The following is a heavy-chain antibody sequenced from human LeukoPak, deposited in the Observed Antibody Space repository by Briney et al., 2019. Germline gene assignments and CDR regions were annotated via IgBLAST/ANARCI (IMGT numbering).Heavy chain of an antibody. CDR3: ARDFEVTTMTTSRFDY. D-gene: IGHD4-17*01. J-gene: IGHJ4*02. Sequence: GGSLRLSCVASGFTFSSYAMHWVRQAPGKGLEWVAVISYDGSNKYYADSMKGRFTISRDNSKNTLYLQMNSLRAEDTAVYYCARDFEVTTMTTSRFDYWGQGTPVTVSS. CDR1: GFTFSSYA. CDR2: ISYDGSNK. V-gene: IGHV3-30*04.